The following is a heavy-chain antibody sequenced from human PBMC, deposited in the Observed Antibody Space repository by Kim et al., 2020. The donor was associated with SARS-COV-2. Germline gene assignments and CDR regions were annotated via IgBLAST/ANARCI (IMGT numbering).Heavy chain of an antibody. D-gene: IGHD6-13*01. CDR2: ISGSGGST. CDR1: GFTFSSYA. J-gene: IGHJ1*01. CDR3: AKAYSSSWYGEYFQH. V-gene: IGHV3-23*01. Sequence: GGSLRLSCAASGFTFSSYAMSWVRQAPGKGLEWVSAISGSGGSTYYADSVKGRFTISRDNSKNTLYLQMNSLRAEDTAVYYCAKAYSSSWYGEYFQHWGQGTLVTVSS.